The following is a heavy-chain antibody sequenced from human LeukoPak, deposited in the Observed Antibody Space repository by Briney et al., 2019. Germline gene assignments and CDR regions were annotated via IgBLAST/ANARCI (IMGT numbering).Heavy chain of an antibody. CDR1: GFTFSDYC. J-gene: IGHJ1*01. Sequence: GGSLRLSCAASGFTFSDYCMSWVRQAPGKGRERGSHISSSGSATYYAESVKGRFTISRDNAKNSLYLQMNSLRAEDTAVYYCARIRDYGDYPGPNQHWGQGTLVTVSS. V-gene: IGHV3-11*04. CDR2: ISSSGSAT. D-gene: IGHD4-17*01. CDR3: ARIRDYGDYPGPNQH.